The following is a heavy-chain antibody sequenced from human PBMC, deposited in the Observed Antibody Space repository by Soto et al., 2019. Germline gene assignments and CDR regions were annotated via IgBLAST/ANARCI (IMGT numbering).Heavy chain of an antibody. CDR2: INDYGTTI. CDR3: ARGGLEPFDY. D-gene: IGHD1-1*01. CDR1: GFNLGSYG. J-gene: IGHJ4*02. V-gene: IGHV3-74*01. Sequence: EVQLVESGGGLVQPGGSLRLSCAASGFNLGSYGMHWVRQAPGKGLVWVSRINDYGTTINYAESVEGRFTISRDDAKSEVYLQMNNLRAEDTAVYYCARGGLEPFDYWGQGALVTVSS.